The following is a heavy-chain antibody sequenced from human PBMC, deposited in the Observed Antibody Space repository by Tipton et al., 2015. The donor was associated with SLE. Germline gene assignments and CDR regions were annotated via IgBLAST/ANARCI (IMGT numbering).Heavy chain of an antibody. J-gene: IGHJ3*02. Sequence: GLVKPSETLSLTCIVSGDSISSSSHYWGWIRQPAGRGLEWIGSIYYRGRTTYNPSLKSRVTLSVDTSKNQFSLMMTSATAADTAVYYCARGLGMEAFDNWSQGTLVSVSS. V-gene: IGHV4-39*07. CDR2: IYYRGRT. D-gene: IGHD3-9*01. CDR1: GDSISSSSHY. CDR3: ARGLGMEAFDN.